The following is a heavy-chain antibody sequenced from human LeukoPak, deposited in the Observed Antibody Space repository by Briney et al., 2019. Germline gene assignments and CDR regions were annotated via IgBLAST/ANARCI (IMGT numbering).Heavy chain of an antibody. CDR2: INPNSGGT. V-gene: IGHV1-2*04. Sequence: GASVKVSCKASGYTFTGYYMHWVRQAPGQGLEWMGWINPNSGGTNYAQKFQGWVTMTRDTSISTAYMELSRLRSDDTAVYYCARGIAAAGASFDYWGQGTLVTVSS. D-gene: IGHD6-13*01. CDR1: GYTFTGYY. J-gene: IGHJ4*02. CDR3: ARGIAAAGASFDY.